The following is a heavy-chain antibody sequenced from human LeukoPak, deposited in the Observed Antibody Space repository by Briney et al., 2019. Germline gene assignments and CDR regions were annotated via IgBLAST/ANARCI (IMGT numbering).Heavy chain of an antibody. Sequence: GGSLRLSCAASVFTFSNYGMNWVRQAPGKGLEWVSYISGGGTTIYYADSVKGRFTISRDSAKDSLDLQMNSLRAEDTAVYYCAREPVYYYYMDVWGKGTTVTVSS. J-gene: IGHJ6*03. V-gene: IGHV3-48*01. CDR1: VFTFSNYG. CDR3: AREPVYYYYMDV. CDR2: ISGGGTTI.